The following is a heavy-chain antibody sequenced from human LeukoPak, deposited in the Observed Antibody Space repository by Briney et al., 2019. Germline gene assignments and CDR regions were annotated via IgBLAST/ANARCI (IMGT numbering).Heavy chain of an antibody. V-gene: IGHV5-51*01. CDR1: GYSFTSYW. J-gene: IGHJ4*02. CDR2: IYPGDSDT. CDR3: ASGGHSSGWDPLSIDY. D-gene: IGHD6-19*01. Sequence: GESLKISCKGSGYSFTSYWIGWVRQMPGKGLEWMGIIYPGDSDTRYSPSFQGQVTISADKSISTAYLQWSSLKASDTAMYYCASGGHSSGWDPLSIDYWGQGTLVTVSS.